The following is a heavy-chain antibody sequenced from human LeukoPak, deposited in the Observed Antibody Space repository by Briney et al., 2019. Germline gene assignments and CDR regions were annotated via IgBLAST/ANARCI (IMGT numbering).Heavy chain of an antibody. CDR3: ARGGNSSWDY. Sequence: GGSLRLSCAASGFTCSSYWMSWVRQAPGKGLEWVANIKPDGTEKYYVDSLKGRFTISRDNAKNSLYLQMNSLRVEDTAVYYCARGGNSSWDYWGQGALVTVSS. V-gene: IGHV3-7*01. J-gene: IGHJ4*02. D-gene: IGHD6-6*01. CDR1: GFTCSSYW. CDR2: IKPDGTEK.